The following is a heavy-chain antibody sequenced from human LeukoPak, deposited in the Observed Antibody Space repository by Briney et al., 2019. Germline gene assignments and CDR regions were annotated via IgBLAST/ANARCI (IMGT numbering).Heavy chain of an antibody. CDR3: ATLPQVAGPSFDP. V-gene: IGHV3-48*02. Sequence: QPGGSLRLSCAASGFTFSSYAMSWVRQAPGKGLEWVSYISTGGTTIYYADSVKGRFAISRDNAHNSLYLQMNSLRDEDTAVYYCATLPQVAGPSFDPWGQGTLVTVSS. D-gene: IGHD6-19*01. CDR1: GFTFSSYA. J-gene: IGHJ5*02. CDR2: ISTGGTTI.